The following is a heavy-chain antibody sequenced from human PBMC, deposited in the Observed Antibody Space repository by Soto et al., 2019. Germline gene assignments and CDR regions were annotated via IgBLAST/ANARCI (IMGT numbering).Heavy chain of an antibody. CDR3: VRGRWPNYNWFDP. CDR2: IYYNGNT. D-gene: IGHD2-15*01. V-gene: IGHV4-39*01. CDR1: GGSISSSSYY. Sequence: PSETLSLTCTVSGGSISSSSYYWGWIRQPPGKGLEWIGSIYYNGNTYYNPSLKSRVTISGDTSKNQFSLKLSSVTAADTAVYYCVRGRWPNYNWFDPWGQGTLVTVSS. J-gene: IGHJ5*02.